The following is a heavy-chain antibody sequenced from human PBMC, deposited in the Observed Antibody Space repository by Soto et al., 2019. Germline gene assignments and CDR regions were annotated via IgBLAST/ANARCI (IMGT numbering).Heavy chain of an antibody. V-gene: IGHV3-23*01. J-gene: IGHJ4*02. CDR1: GFTFSSYA. D-gene: IGHD6-19*01. CDR3: ASAPGHYSGGFLASFDS. Sequence: GGSLRLSCAASGFTFSSYALSWVRQAPGKGLEWVSVISGSGSGTYYADSVKGRFTISRDNSKNTLYLQMNSLRAEDTAVYYCASAPGHYSGGFLASFDSWGKGALVTVPP. CDR2: ISGSGSGT.